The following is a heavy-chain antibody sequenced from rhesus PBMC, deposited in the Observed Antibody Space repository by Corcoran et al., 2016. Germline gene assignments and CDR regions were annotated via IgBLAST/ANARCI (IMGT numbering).Heavy chain of an antibody. V-gene: IGHV4-80*01. CDR2: IDGNGYRS. J-gene: IGHJ4*01. CDR3: ATGGFSTYRDN. Sequence: QVQLRESGPGLVKPSETLSLTCAVFGVPISSYWCAWIRPPPGKGLEWIGDIDGNGYRSHYNPSLKSRVIISKDASKNQFSLRMTSLTVADTAIYYCATGGFSTYRDNWGQGVLVTVAS. D-gene: IGHD2-15*01. CDR1: GVPISSYW.